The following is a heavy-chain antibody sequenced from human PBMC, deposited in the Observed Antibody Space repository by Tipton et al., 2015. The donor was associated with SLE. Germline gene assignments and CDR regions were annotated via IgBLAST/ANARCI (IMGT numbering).Heavy chain of an antibody. CDR1: GLTFSSYA. Sequence: SLRLSCAASGLTFSSYAMHWVRQAPGKGLEWVALISYDGSNKYYADSVKGRFTISRDNSKNTLYLQMNSLRAEDTAVYYCAREGRLYYFDYWGQGTLVTVSS. V-gene: IGHV3-30*04. CDR3: AREGRLYYFDY. CDR2: ISYDGSNK. J-gene: IGHJ4*02.